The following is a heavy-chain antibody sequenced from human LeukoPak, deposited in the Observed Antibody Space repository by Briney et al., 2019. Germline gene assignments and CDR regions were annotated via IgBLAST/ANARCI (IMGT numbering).Heavy chain of an antibody. J-gene: IGHJ5*02. CDR1: GYTFTGYY. Sequence: ASVKVSCKASGYTFTGYYMHWVRQAPGQGLEWMGWINPNSGGTNYAQKFQGRVTMTRDTSISTAYMELSRLRSDDTAVYYCARRRPTTVTTTSLGVTIWFDPWGQGTLVTVSS. CDR3: ARRRPTTVTTTSLGVTIWFDP. CDR2: INPNSGGT. D-gene: IGHD4-11*01. V-gene: IGHV1-2*02.